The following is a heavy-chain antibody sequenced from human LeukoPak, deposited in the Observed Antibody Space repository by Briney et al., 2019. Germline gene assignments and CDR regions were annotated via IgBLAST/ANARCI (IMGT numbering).Heavy chain of an antibody. D-gene: IGHD6-19*01. CDR2: INPSGGST. CDR1: GYTFTSYY. J-gene: IGHJ4*01. CDR3: ARDGDKNSSGWYTFIYN. V-gene: IGHV1-46*01. Sequence: ASVKLSCKASGYTFTSYYMHWVRHAPGQGLEREGIINPSGGSTSYAQKFQGRVTMTRDTSTSTVYMDLSSWKCKDTDVYYCARDGDKNSSGWYTFIYNWGQGTLGTVSS.